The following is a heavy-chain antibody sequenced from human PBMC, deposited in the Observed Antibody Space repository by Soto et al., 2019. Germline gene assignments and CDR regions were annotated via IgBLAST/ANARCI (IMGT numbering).Heavy chain of an antibody. D-gene: IGHD3-22*01. J-gene: IGHJ4*02. CDR1: GYTFTSYG. Sequence: ASVKVSCKASGYTFTSYGISWVRQAPGQGLEWMGWISAYNGNTNYAQKLQGRVTMTTDTSTSTAYMELRSLRSDDTAVDYWASGMGETYDSSGYYYVYWGQGTLVTVSS. V-gene: IGHV1-18*01. CDR3: ASGMGETYDSSGYYYVY. CDR2: ISAYNGNT.